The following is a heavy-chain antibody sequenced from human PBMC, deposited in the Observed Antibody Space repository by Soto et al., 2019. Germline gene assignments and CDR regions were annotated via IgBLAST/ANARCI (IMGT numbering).Heavy chain of an antibody. Sequence: QVQVVQSGAEVTKPGASVKISCKTSGYSFTDDYLHWVRQAPGQGLEWVGWINPLSGSTNFAQKFLGRVSMTRNTYISTAYMELFSLTSXDTAXXXXARAVYCGDDCYSYGMDVWGQGTTVTVSS. J-gene: IGHJ6*02. CDR3: ARAVYCGDDCYSYGMDV. CDR1: GYSFTDDY. CDR2: INPLSGST. V-gene: IGHV1-2*02. D-gene: IGHD2-21*02.